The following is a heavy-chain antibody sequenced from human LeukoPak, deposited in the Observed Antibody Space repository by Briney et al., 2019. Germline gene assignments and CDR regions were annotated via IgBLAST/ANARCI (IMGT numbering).Heavy chain of an antibody. CDR3: ASHSGGYAY. Sequence: PSETLSLTCAVYGGSFSGYYWSWIRQPPRKGLEWIGYVYYSGGTYYNPSLKSRVTISVDTSKNQFSLKLSSVTAADTAVYYCASHSGGYAYWGQGTLVTVSS. V-gene: IGHV4-59*12. CDR1: GGSFSGYY. CDR2: VYYSGGT. J-gene: IGHJ4*02. D-gene: IGHD5-12*01.